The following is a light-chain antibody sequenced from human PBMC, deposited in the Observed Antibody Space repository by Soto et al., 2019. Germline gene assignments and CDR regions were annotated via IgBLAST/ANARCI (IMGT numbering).Light chain of an antibody. CDR2: EVY. Sequence: QSAPTQPPSASGSPGQSVTFSCTGTSSDVGGYNYVSWYQQYPGKAPKLMIYEVYKRPSGVPDRFSGSKSGNTASLTVSGLQTEDADDYYCSAYAGSSTWVFGGGTKLTVL. CDR3: SAYAGSSTWV. V-gene: IGLV2-8*01. J-gene: IGLJ2*01. CDR1: SSDVGGYNY.